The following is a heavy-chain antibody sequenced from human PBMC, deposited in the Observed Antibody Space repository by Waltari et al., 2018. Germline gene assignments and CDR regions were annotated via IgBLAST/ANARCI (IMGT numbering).Heavy chain of an antibody. Sequence: QLQLQESGPGLVKPSATLSLSCSVSGDSTSSRNYYWGWIRQPPGKGLEWIASVYYSGTTYYNPSLKSRVTISADTSRNQFYLRLTSVTATDTAVYYCARSSAGMPRWLGDYWGQGILVTVSS. CDR3: ARSSAGMPRWLGDY. D-gene: IGHD5-12*01. J-gene: IGHJ4*02. CDR2: VYYSGTT. V-gene: IGHV4-39*01. CDR1: GDSTSSRNYY.